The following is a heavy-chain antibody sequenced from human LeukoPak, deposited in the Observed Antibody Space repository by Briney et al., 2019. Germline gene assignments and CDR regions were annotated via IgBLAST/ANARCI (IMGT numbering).Heavy chain of an antibody. CDR2: ISADIGNT. CDR1: GYTFPDYG. CDR3: ARDRLGYCGYGSCLLFDN. D-gene: IGHD2-15*01. Sequence: ASVKVSCKASGYTFPDYGISWVRQAPGQGLEWMGWISADIGNTNYAQNFQGRVTMTRDRSTSTGYMELTSLTSDDTAVYYCARDRLGYCGYGSCLLFDNWGQGTLVTVSS. J-gene: IGHJ4*02. V-gene: IGHV1-18*01.